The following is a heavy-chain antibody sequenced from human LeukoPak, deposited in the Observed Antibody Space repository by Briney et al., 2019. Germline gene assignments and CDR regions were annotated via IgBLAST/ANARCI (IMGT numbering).Heavy chain of an antibody. CDR3: ARARMATIRGYYFDY. CDR2: IYCSGST. J-gene: IGHJ4*02. Sequence: SETLSLTCTVSGVSISSYYWSWIRQPPGKGLEWIGYIYCSGSTNYNPSLKSRVTISVDPSKNKFSLQLSSVTAADTAVYYCARARMATIRGYYFDYWGQGTLVTVSS. V-gene: IGHV4-59*01. CDR1: GVSISSYY. D-gene: IGHD5-24*01.